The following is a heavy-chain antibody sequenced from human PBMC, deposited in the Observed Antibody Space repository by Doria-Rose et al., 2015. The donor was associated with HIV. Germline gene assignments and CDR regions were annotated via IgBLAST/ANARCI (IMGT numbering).Heavy chain of an antibody. CDR1: GGSFSGYY. V-gene: IGHV4-34*01. CDR3: ARGLLRGGWNDVDYYYGMDV. D-gene: IGHD1-1*01. Sequence: QVQLQESDAGLVKPSETLSLTCAVFGGSFSGYYWSWIRQTPGQGLEWIGEINHSGSTNYKTSIKSRVTISLDTSKNLFSLKLSSVTAADTAVYYCARGLLRGGWNDVDYYYGMDVWGQGTTVTVSS. J-gene: IGHJ6*02. CDR2: INHSGST.